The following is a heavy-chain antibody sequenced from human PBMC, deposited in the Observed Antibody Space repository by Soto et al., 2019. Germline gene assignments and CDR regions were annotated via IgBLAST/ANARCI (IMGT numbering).Heavy chain of an antibody. Sequence: SETLSLTCAVSGGSISSSYYWSWIRQPPGRGLEWIGYIYYSGSTNYNPSLKSRVTISVDTSKNQFSLKLSSVTAADTAVYYCAREGRYYGSGSYNWFDPWGQGTLVTVSS. D-gene: IGHD3-10*01. V-gene: IGHV4-61*01. CDR2: IYYSGST. CDR1: GGSISSSYY. CDR3: AREGRYYGSGSYNWFDP. J-gene: IGHJ5*02.